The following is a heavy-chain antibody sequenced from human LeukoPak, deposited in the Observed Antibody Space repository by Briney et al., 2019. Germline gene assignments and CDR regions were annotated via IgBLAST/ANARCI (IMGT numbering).Heavy chain of an antibody. J-gene: IGHJ4*02. CDR2: ISSSSSTI. Sequence: GGSLRLSCAASGITFSSYSMNWVRQVPGKGLEWVSYISSSSSTIYYADSVKGRFTISRDNAKNSLYLQMNSLRAEDTAVYYCAKTPYDSSGYYYFLDYWGQGTLVTVSS. CDR1: GITFSSYS. D-gene: IGHD3-22*01. V-gene: IGHV3-48*01. CDR3: AKTPYDSSGYYYFLDY.